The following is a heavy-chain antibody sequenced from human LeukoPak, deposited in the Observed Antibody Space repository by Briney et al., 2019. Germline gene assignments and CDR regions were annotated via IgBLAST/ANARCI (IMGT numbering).Heavy chain of an antibody. CDR2: ISSSGSII. CDR3: ARTYSSTWRFDP. Sequence: GGSLRLSCAASGFTFSSYEMNWVRQAPGKGLEWVSYISSSGSIIYYADSVKGRFTISRDNAKNSLYLQMNGLRAEDTALYYRARTYSSTWRFDPWGQGTLVTVSS. V-gene: IGHV3-48*03. J-gene: IGHJ5*02. CDR1: GFTFSSYE. D-gene: IGHD6-13*01.